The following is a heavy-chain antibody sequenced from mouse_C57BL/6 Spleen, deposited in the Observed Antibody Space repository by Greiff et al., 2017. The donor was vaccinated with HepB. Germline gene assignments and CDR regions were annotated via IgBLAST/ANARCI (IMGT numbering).Heavy chain of an antibody. V-gene: IGHV5-16*01. Sequence: EVQLVESEGGLVQPGSSMKLSCTASGFTFSDYYMAWVRQVPEKGLEWVANINYDGSSTYYLDSLKSRFIISRDNAKNILYLQMSSLKSEDTATYYCARAGDGYYGFAYWGQGTLVTVSA. CDR3: ARAGDGYYGFAY. J-gene: IGHJ3*01. CDR2: INYDGSST. CDR1: GFTFSDYY. D-gene: IGHD2-3*01.